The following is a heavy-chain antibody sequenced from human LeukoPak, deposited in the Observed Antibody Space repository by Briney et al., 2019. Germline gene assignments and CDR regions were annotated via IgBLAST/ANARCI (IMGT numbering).Heavy chain of an antibody. CDR1: GYTFTAYY. Sequence: GASVKVSCKASGYTFTAYYIQWVRPAPGQGLEWMGTIIPGDTRTTYAQKFQGRVTMTWDMSTTTGYMELSSLRSEDTAVYYCAREKSGGTYDYWGQGTLVTVSS. D-gene: IGHD3-16*01. V-gene: IGHV1-46*01. CDR2: IIPGDTRT. CDR3: AREKSGGTYDY. J-gene: IGHJ4*02.